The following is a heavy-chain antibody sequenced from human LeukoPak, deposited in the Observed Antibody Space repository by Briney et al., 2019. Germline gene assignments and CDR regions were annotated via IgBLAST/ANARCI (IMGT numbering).Heavy chain of an antibody. CDR2: INHSGST. V-gene: IGHV4-39*07. J-gene: IGHJ4*02. CDR1: GGPISSGSYY. D-gene: IGHD6-19*01. Sequence: SQTLSLTCTVSGGPISSGSYYWSWIRQPPGKGLEWIGEINHSGSTNYNPSLKSRVTISVDTSKNQFSLKLSSVTAADTAVYYCARAGAVAGIDYWGQGTLVTVSS. CDR3: ARAGAVAGIDY.